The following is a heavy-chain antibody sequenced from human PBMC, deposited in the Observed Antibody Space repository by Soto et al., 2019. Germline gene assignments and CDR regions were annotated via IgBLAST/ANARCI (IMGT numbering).Heavy chain of an antibody. CDR3: ARGSSSLPFDY. Sequence: PGGSLRLSCAASGFTFSSYWMSWVHQAPGKGLEWVANIKQDGSEKYYVDSVKGRFTISRDNAKNSLYLQMNSLRAEDTAVYYCARGSSSLPFDYWGQGTLVTVSS. V-gene: IGHV3-7*01. CDR1: GFTFSSYW. CDR2: IKQDGSEK. D-gene: IGHD6-6*01. J-gene: IGHJ4*02.